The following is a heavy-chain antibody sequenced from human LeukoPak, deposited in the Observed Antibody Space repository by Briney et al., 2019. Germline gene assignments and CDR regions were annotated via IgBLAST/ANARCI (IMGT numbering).Heavy chain of an antibody. Sequence: PGGSLRLSCAASGFTFSNAWMSWVRQAPGKGLEWVGRIKSKTDGGTTDYAAPVKGRFTISRDDSKNTLYLQMNSLKTEDTAVYYCTTGIAAAGPPWVGYYYYYMDVWGKGTTVTVSS. CDR3: TTGIAAAGPPWVGYYYYYMDV. CDR1: GFTFSNAW. J-gene: IGHJ6*03. D-gene: IGHD6-13*01. CDR2: IKSKTDGGTT. V-gene: IGHV3-15*01.